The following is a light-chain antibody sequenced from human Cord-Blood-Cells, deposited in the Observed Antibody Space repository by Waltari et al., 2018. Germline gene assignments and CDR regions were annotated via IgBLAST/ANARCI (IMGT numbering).Light chain of an antibody. Sequence: DIQMTQSPSSLSASVGDRVTITCLASQSISSYLNCYQQKPGKAPKLLIDAASSLQSGVPSMFSGSGSGTDFTLTISSLQPEDFATYYCQQSYSTPYTFGQGTKLEIK. CDR2: AAS. CDR3: QQSYSTPYT. CDR1: QSISSY. V-gene: IGKV1-39*01. J-gene: IGKJ2*01.